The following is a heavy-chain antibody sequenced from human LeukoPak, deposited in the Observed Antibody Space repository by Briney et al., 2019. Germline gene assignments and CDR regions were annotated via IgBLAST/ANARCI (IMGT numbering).Heavy chain of an antibody. V-gene: IGHV5-51*01. Sequence: GESLKISCKTSGYSFTNYWIGWVRQMPGKGLEWMGIVWPGDSDTRYSSSFRGQVTISADKSTNTAYLQWSSLKASDTAIFYCAXXXXXXXTVTPRYFDYWGQGTLVTVSS. CDR3: AXXXXXXXTVTPRYFDY. J-gene: IGHJ4*02. CDR1: GYSFTNYW. CDR2: VWPGDSDT. D-gene: IGHD4-11*01.